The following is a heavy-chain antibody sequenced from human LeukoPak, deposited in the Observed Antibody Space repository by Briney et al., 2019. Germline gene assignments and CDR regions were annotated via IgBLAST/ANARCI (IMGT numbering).Heavy chain of an antibody. CDR3: ARVYYDFWSGFANWFDP. CDR2: IYYSGST. CDR1: GGSISSGGYY. J-gene: IGHJ5*02. Sequence: PSETLSLTCTVSGGSISSGGYYWSWIRQHPGTGLEWIGYIYYSGSTYYNPSLKSRVTISVDTSKNQFSLKLSSVTAADTAVYYCARVYYDFWSGFANWFDPWGQGTLVTVSS. V-gene: IGHV4-61*08. D-gene: IGHD3-3*01.